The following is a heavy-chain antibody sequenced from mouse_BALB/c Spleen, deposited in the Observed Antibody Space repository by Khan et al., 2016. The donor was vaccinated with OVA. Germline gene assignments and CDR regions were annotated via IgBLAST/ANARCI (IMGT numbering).Heavy chain of an antibody. Sequence: QIQLVQSGPELKKPGETVKISCKASGYTFTNYGMNWVKQAPGKGLKWMGWINTYTGEPTYADDFKGRFAFSLETSASTAYLQINNLKNEDTATYFCAREVGYLYAMDDWGQGTSGTVSS. V-gene: IGHV9-3-1*01. CDR3: AREVGYLYAMDD. J-gene: IGHJ4*01. CDR1: GYTFTNYG. CDR2: INTYTGEP.